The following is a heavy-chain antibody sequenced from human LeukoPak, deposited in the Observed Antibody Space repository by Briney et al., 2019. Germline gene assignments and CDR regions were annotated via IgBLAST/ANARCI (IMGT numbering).Heavy chain of an antibody. CDR3: ARDRYDYVWGSYPDY. J-gene: IGHJ4*02. CDR1: GFTFSSYW. V-gene: IGHV3-7*01. CDR2: IKEDGSVK. D-gene: IGHD3-16*02. Sequence: GGSLRLSCAASGFTFSSYWMSWVRQAPGKGLEWVANIKEDGSVKNYVDSVKGRFTISRDNAKDSLYLQMNSLRAEDTAVYYCARDRYDYVWGSYPDYWGQGTLVTVSS.